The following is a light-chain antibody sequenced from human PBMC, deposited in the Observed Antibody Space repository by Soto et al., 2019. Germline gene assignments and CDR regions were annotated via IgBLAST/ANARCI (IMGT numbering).Light chain of an antibody. V-gene: IGKV4-1*01. CDR3: QQYYSLPYT. Sequence: DIVMTQSPDSLAVSLGERATINCKSSQSILYSSNNKNYLAWYQQKPGQPPKLLFYWASTRESGVPDRFSGSGSGTDFTLTISSLRAEDVAVYSCQQYYSLPYTFGQGTKLEIK. J-gene: IGKJ2*01. CDR2: WAS. CDR1: QSILYSSNNKNY.